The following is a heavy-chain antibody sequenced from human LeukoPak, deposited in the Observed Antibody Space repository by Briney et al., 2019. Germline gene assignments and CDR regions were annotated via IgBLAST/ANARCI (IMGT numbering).Heavy chain of an antibody. CDR3: ARVGYYYGSGSSDNDY. Sequence: GSLRLSCAASGFTFSSYSMNWVRQAPGKGLEWVSSISSSSSYIYYADSVKGRFTISRDNAKNSLYLQMNSLRAEDTAVYCARVGYYYGSGSSDNDYWGQGTLVTVSS. CDR1: GFTFSSYS. V-gene: IGHV3-21*01. D-gene: IGHD3-10*01. CDR2: ISSSSSYI. J-gene: IGHJ4*02.